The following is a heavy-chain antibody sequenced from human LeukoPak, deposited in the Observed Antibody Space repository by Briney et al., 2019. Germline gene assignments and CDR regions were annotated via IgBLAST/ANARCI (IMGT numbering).Heavy chain of an antibody. V-gene: IGHV1-3*01. D-gene: IGHD3-22*01. Sequence: ASVKVSCKASGYTFTSYAIQWVRQAPGQRLEWMGWINAGNGDTKYSQRFQGRVTITRDTSASTAYMELSSLRSEDTAVYYCARDPSSGYHDYWGQGTLVTVSS. CDR2: INAGNGDT. J-gene: IGHJ4*02. CDR1: GYTFTSYA. CDR3: ARDPSSGYHDY.